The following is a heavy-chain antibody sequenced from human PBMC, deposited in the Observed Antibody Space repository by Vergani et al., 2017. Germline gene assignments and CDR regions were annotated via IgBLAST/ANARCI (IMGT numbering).Heavy chain of an antibody. D-gene: IGHD4-17*01. CDR3: VKAGTTVTTGLVFDY. CDR1: GFTFSSYA. Sequence: EVQLVESGGGLVQPGGSLRLSCSASGFTFSSYAMHWVRQAPGKGLEYVSAISSNGGSTYYADSVKGRFTISRDNSKNTLYLQMSSLRAEDTAVYYCVKAGTTVTTGLVFDYWGQGTLVTGSS. CDR2: ISSNGGST. J-gene: IGHJ4*02. V-gene: IGHV3-64D*06.